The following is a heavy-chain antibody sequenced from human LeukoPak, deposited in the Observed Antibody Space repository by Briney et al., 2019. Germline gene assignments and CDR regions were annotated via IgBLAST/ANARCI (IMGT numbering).Heavy chain of an antibody. CDR2: ISKTSTYI. CDR3: AREDGYCSGGNCYSYFDS. Sequence: GGSLRLSCAVSGFTFSSYGMNWVRQAPGKGLEWVSFISKTSTYIYYADSVKGRFTISRDNAKNSLYLQMSSLRAEDTAVYYCAREDGYCSGGNCYSYFDSWGQGTLVTVSS. J-gene: IGHJ4*02. V-gene: IGHV3-21*01. D-gene: IGHD2-15*01. CDR1: GFTFSSYG.